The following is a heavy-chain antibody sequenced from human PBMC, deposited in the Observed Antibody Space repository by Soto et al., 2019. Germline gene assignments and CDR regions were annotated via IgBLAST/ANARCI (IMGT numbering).Heavy chain of an antibody. Sequence: QVQLVESGGGVVQPGRSLRLSCAASGFTFSTYGMHWVRQAPGKGLEWVAVISYDAKHKYYADFLKGRFTISRDNSKNTLYLQMNSLRAEDTAVYYCAKGAVQDLWSGYYTLFDYWGQGTLVTVSS. CDR2: ISYDAKHK. CDR1: GFTFSTYG. D-gene: IGHD3-3*01. CDR3: AKGAVQDLWSGYYTLFDY. V-gene: IGHV3-30*18. J-gene: IGHJ4*02.